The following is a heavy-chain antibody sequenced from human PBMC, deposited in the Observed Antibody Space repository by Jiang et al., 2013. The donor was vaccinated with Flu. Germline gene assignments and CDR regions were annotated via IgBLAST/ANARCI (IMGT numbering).Heavy chain of an antibody. V-gene: IGHV4-34*01. CDR1: GGSFSGYY. J-gene: IGHJ4*02. CDR3: ARGRLAVAGFFH. CDR2: INHSGST. D-gene: IGHD6-19*01. Sequence: LLKPSETLSLTCAVYGGSFSGYYWSWIRQPPGKGLEWIGEINHSGSTNYNPSLKSRVTISVDTSKNQFSLKLSSVTAADTAVYYCARGRLAVAGFFHWGQGTLVTVSS.